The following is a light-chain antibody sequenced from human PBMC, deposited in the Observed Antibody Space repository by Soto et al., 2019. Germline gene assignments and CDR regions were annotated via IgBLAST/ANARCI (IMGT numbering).Light chain of an antibody. J-gene: IGLJ1*01. CDR1: SSNIGAGYD. CDR2: GNS. CDR3: SSYTSSSTLCV. Sequence: QSVLTQPPSVSGAPGQRVTISCTGSSSNIGAGYDVHWYQQLPGTAPKLLIYGNSNRPSGVPDRFSGSKSGTSASLAITGLQAEDEADYYCSSYTSSSTLCVFGTGTKLTVL. V-gene: IGLV1-40*01.